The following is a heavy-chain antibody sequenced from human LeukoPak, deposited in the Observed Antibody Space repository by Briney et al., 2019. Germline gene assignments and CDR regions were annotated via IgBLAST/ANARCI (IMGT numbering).Heavy chain of an antibody. V-gene: IGHV5-51*01. J-gene: IGHJ4*02. CDR2: IYPGDSDT. CDR1: GYRFTRYW. CDR3: ARHISDCGGDCPFDY. Sequence: GDPLKISCHGTGYRFTRYWMGPVRQIPGKGPKRMGMIYPGDSDTRDSPSVQGHVTISADKSISTAYLQWNSLKASDTAMYYCARHISDCGGDCPFDYWGQGTLVTVSS. D-gene: IGHD2-21*02.